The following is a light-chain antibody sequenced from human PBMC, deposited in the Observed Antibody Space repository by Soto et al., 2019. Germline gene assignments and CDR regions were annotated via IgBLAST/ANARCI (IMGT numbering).Light chain of an antibody. CDR3: EQSYITPFT. J-gene: IGKJ3*01. CDR1: QTISTY. V-gene: IGKV1-39*01. CDR2: DAS. Sequence: DIQMTQSPSSLSASVGDRVTITCRTSQTISTYLNWYQQKPGRAPKLLIYDASSLQSVVPSRFSGGRSGTDFTLTIASLQPEDFATYYCEQSYITPFTFGPGTKVDIK.